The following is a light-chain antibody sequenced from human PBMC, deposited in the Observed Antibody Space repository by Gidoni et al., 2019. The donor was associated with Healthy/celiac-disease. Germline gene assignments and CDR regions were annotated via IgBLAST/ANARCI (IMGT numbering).Light chain of an antibody. CDR1: KLGDKY. Sequence: SYELTKPPSVSVSPGQTASITCSGDKLGDKYACWYQQKPGQSPVLVIYQDSKRPSGIPERFSGSNSGNTATLTISGTQAMDEADYYCQAWDSSVNYVFGTGTKVTVL. CDR2: QDS. CDR3: QAWDSSVNYV. V-gene: IGLV3-1*01. J-gene: IGLJ1*01.